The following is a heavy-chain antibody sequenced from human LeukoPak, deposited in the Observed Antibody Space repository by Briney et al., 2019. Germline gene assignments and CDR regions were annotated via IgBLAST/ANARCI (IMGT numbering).Heavy chain of an antibody. Sequence: ASVKVSCKASGGTFSSYAISWVRQAPGQGLEWMGWINTNTGNPTYAQGFTGRFVFSLDTSVSTAYLQISSLKAEDTAVYYCARDIPEYYDSSGYYFATHYFDYWGQGTLVTVSS. CDR2: INTNTGNP. J-gene: IGHJ4*02. CDR1: GGTFSSYA. CDR3: ARDIPEYYDSSGYYFATHYFDY. D-gene: IGHD3-22*01. V-gene: IGHV7-4-1*02.